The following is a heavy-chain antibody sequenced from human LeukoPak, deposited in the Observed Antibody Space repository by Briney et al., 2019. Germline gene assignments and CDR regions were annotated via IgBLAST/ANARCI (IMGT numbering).Heavy chain of an antibody. CDR2: ISSSSSTI. CDR1: GFTFSSYS. CDR3: ARGSGSFDY. J-gene: IGHJ4*02. D-gene: IGHD3-10*01. V-gene: IGHV3-48*01. Sequence: GGSLRLSCAASGFTFSSYSMNWVRQAPGKGLEWVSYISSSSSTIYYADSVKGRFTISRDNAKNSLYLQMNSLRAEDTAVYYCARGSGSFDYWGQGTLVTVSS.